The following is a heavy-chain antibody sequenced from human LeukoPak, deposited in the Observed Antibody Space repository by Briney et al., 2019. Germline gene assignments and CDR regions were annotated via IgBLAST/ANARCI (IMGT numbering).Heavy chain of an antibody. V-gene: IGHV1-18*01. CDR1: GYTFTSYG. D-gene: IGHD2-21*02. J-gene: IGHJ4*02. Sequence: ASVKVSCKASGYTFTSYGISWVRQAPGQGLEWMGWISAYNGNTNYAQKFQGRVTITADESTSTAYMELSSLRSEDTAVYYCARASVYCGGDCPFDYWGQGTLVTVSS. CDR2: ISAYNGNT. CDR3: ARASVYCGGDCPFDY.